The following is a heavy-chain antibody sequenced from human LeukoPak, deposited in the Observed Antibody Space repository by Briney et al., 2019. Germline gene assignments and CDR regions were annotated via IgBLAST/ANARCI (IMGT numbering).Heavy chain of an antibody. CDR3: ARDRPHYYDRSGYYYAF. V-gene: IGHV1-18*01. CDR1: GYSFNSHG. CDR2: ISGKNGDT. J-gene: IGHJ4*02. D-gene: IGHD3-22*01. Sequence: GASVKVSCKASGYSFNSHGLSWLRQAPGQGPEWMGWISGKNGDTKYAQKFQGRVTMTTDTSTNTAYMEMRSLTSDDTAVYYCARDRPHYYDRSGYYYAFWGQGTLITVS.